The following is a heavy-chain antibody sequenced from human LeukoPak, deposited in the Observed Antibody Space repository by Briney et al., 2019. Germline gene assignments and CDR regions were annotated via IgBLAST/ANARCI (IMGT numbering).Heavy chain of an antibody. Sequence: GASVRVSCKASGYTFTSYDINRVRQATGQGLEWMGWMNPNSGNTGYAQKFQGRVTMTRNTTISTVYMELSSLRSEDTAVYYCARRGFGLPCDYWGQGTLVTVSS. V-gene: IGHV1-8*01. CDR2: MNPNSGNT. CDR1: GYTFTSYD. J-gene: IGHJ4*02. D-gene: IGHD3/OR15-3a*01. CDR3: ARRGFGLPCDY.